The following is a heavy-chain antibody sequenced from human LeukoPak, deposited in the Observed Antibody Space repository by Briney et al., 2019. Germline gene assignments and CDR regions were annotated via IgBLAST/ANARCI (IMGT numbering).Heavy chain of an antibody. Sequence: TSETLSLTCAVYGGSFSGYYWSWIRQPPGKGLEWIGEINHSGSTNYNPSLKSRVTISVDTSKNQFSLKLSSVTAADTAVYYCASSSWYVLVYWGQGTLVTVSS. D-gene: IGHD6-13*01. CDR3: ASSSWYVLVY. CDR1: GGSFSGYY. V-gene: IGHV4-34*01. J-gene: IGHJ4*02. CDR2: INHSGST.